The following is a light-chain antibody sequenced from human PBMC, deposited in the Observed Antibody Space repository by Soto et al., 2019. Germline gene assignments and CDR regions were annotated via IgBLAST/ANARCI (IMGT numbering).Light chain of an antibody. Sequence: VLTQSPGTLSSSPGGEVSFFYRAIQIFTNNYLAWYQQNSGQAPSLLIFGASNRATAIPDRFSGSGSGTDFTLTISGLEPEDFAVYFCQQYSGSVLTFGGGTKV. CDR2: GAS. V-gene: IGKV3-20*01. J-gene: IGKJ4*01. CDR3: QQYSGSVLT. CDR1: QIFTNNY.